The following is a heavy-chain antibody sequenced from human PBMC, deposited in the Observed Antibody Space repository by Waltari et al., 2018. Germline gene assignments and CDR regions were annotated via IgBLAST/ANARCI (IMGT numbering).Heavy chain of an antibody. J-gene: IGHJ4*02. V-gene: IGHV6-1*01. CDR3: ARGKYSAFDY. D-gene: IGHD2-15*01. CDR2: TYYRSKWYS. Sequence: QVQLQQSGPGLVKPSQTLSLTCAISGDSHSSDGVAWNWIKQSPSGGLEWLGRTYYRSKWYSEYAVSVRGRITVDPDTSKNQFSLHLNSMTPEDTAVYYCARGKYSAFDYWGQGALVTVSS. CDR1: GDSHSSDGVA.